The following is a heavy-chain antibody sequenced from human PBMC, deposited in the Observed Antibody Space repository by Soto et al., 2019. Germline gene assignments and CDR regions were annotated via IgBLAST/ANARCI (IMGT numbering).Heavy chain of an antibody. Sequence: QVQLVQSGAEVKKRGSSVKVSCKASGGTVSYYTISWVRQAPGQGLEWMGRIIPILGIANYAQKFQGRVTIPADKSTSTVYMELSSLRSEDTAVYYGARNSGANSYWGQGTLVTVSS. J-gene: IGHJ4*02. D-gene: IGHD4-17*01. V-gene: IGHV1-69*02. CDR3: ARNSGANSY. CDR2: IIPILGIA. CDR1: GGTVSYYT.